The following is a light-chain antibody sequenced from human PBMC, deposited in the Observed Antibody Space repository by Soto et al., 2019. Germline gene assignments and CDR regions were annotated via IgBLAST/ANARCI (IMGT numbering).Light chain of an antibody. Sequence: EVVMTQSPATLSVSPGDSASLSCRASESVNSNLAWYQQKPGQAPRLLIYAASTRATGVPARFIGSGSGTEFSLTISDLQSEDFAVYYCQHYNDRPPYTFGQGTTL. V-gene: IGKV3-15*01. J-gene: IGKJ2*01. CDR2: AAS. CDR1: ESVNSN. CDR3: QHYNDRPPYT.